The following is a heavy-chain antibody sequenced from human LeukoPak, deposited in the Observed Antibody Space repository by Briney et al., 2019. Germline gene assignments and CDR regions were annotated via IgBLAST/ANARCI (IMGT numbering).Heavy chain of an antibody. J-gene: IGHJ5*02. V-gene: IGHV3-23*01. CDR1: GFTFSSYA. CDR2: ISAGGGST. Sequence: PGGSLRLSCAASGFTFSSYAMSWVRQAPGKGLEWVSGISAGGGSTYYADSVKGRFTISRDKSKNTLYLQMNSLRAEDTAVYYCARAEETTWGIDPWGQGTLVTVS. CDR3: ARAEETTWGIDP. D-gene: IGHD3-16*01.